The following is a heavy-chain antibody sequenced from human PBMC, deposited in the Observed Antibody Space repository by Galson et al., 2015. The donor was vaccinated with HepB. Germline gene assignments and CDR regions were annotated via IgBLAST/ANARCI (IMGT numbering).Heavy chain of an antibody. CDR1: GFTFSSYG. CDR3: AKGDYDYVWGSYSFYYYGMDV. Sequence: SLRLSCAASGFTFSSYGMHWVRQAPGKGLEWVAVISYDGSNKYYADSVKGRFTISRDNSKNTLYLQMNSLRAEDTAVYYCAKGDYDYVWGSYSFYYYGMDVWGQGTTVTVS. D-gene: IGHD3-16*01. V-gene: IGHV3-30*18. CDR2: ISYDGSNK. J-gene: IGHJ6*02.